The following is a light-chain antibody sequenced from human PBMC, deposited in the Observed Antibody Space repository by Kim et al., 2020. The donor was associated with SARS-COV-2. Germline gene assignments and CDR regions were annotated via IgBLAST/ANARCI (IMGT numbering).Light chain of an antibody. CDR1: SNDVGNEG. Sequence: QTATLTCTENSNDVGNEGAAWLQQHQGHPPKLLSYRNNNRPSGISERLSASRSGNTASLTITGLQPEDEADYYCSAWDSSLSAWVFGGGTQLTVL. V-gene: IGLV10-54*01. CDR2: RNN. CDR3: SAWDSSLSAWV. J-gene: IGLJ3*02.